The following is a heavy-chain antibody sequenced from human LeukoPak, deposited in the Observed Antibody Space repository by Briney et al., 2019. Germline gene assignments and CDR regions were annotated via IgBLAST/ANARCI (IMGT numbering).Heavy chain of an antibody. CDR1: GGSINSHY. Sequence: SDTLSLTCAVSGGSINSHYWGWLRQPPGKGLQWIGDIYYTGKINYNPSVKSRVTITLDTSKDHLSLNLTTVLAADTAIYYCARRDTGWNYFDYWGQGILVTVSS. D-gene: IGHD6-19*01. CDR3: ARRDTGWNYFDY. J-gene: IGHJ4*02. V-gene: IGHV4-59*08. CDR2: IYYTGKI.